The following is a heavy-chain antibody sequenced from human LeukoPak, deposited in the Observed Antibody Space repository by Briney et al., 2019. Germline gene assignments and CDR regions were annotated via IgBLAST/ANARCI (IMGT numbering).Heavy chain of an antibody. CDR1: GGSISSGNYY. V-gene: IGHV4-39*07. J-gene: IGHJ3*02. CDR2: IFYSGST. CDR3: ARVQWELLPRGAFDI. Sequence: PPETLSLTCTVSGGSISSGNYYWGWIRQPPEKGLEWIGNIFYSGSTYYNPSLKSRVTISVDTSKNQFSLKLSSVTAADTAVYYCARVQWELLPRGAFDIWGQGTMVTVSS. D-gene: IGHD1-26*01.